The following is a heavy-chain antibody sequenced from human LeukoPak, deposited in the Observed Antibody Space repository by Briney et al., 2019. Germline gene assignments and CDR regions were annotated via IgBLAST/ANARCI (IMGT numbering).Heavy chain of an antibody. Sequence: PGGSLRLSCAASGFTFSTSDMGWVRQAPGKGLEWVSSISGSGGTTFYADSVKGRFTISRDNSKNTLYLQMNSLRAEDTAVYYCAKYRITMIVVGGAFDIWGQGTMVTVSS. J-gene: IGHJ3*02. CDR1: GFTFSTSD. CDR2: ISGSGGTT. V-gene: IGHV3-23*01. CDR3: AKYRITMIVVGGAFDI. D-gene: IGHD3-22*01.